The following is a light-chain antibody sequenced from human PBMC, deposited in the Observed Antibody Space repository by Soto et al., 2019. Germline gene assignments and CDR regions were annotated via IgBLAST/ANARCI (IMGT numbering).Light chain of an antibody. V-gene: IGKV3-15*01. J-gene: IGKJ5*01. CDR3: QQDSKWPPIT. CDR2: DTS. Sequence: ELVLTQSPATLSVSPGGRATLSCRASQSVSINLAWYQQKPGQAPRLLIYDTSNRATGIPGRFSGSGSGTEFTLTISSLQSEDVAVYYCQQDSKWPPITFGQGTRLEIK. CDR1: QSVSIN.